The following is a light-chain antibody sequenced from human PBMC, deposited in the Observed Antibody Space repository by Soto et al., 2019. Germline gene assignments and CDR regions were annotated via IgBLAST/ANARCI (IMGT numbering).Light chain of an antibody. CDR1: SSDVGSYNL. J-gene: IGLJ3*02. CDR2: EGS. V-gene: IGLV2-23*01. Sequence: QSALTQPASVSGSPGQSITISCTGTSSDVGSYNLVSWYQQHPGKAPKLMIYEGSKRPSGVSNRFSGSKSGNTASLTISGXQAXXEADYYCCSYAGSSTPFGGGTKLTVL. CDR3: CSYAGSSTP.